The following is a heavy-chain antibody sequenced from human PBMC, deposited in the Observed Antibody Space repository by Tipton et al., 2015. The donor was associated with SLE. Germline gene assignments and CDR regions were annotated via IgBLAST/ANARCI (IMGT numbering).Heavy chain of an antibody. D-gene: IGHD1-26*01. CDR2: LDDSGNT. V-gene: IGHV4-38-2*01. Sequence: TLSLTCAVSGYSISSGHYWAWIRQPPGKGLEWIGSLDDSGNTNYSPSLRSRVTMSIDTSNNQVSLKLSSVTAADTALYYCARHFSGSYSFDYWGQGKLVTVSS. CDR1: GYSISSGHY. J-gene: IGHJ4*02. CDR3: ARHFSGSYSFDY.